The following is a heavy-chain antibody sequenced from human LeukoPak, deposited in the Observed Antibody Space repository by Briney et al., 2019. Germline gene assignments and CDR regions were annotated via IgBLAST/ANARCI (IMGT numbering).Heavy chain of an antibody. CDR2: INPNSGDT. J-gene: IGHJ2*01. CDR3: ARGRRIVVLPGRGYFDL. V-gene: IGHV1-2*02. CDR1: GYIFTGYY. Sequence: ASVKVSCKASGYIFTGYYMHWVRQAPGQGLEWMGWINPNSGDTNYAQKFQGRVTMTRDTSISTAYMELSRLRSDDTAVYYCARGRRIVVLPGRGYFDLWGRGTLVTVSS. D-gene: IGHD4/OR15-4a*01.